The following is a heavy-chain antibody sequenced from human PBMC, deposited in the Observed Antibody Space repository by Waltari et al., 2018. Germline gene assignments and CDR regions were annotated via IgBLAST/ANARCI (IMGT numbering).Heavy chain of an antibody. J-gene: IGHJ4*02. CDR2: IYHSGST. D-gene: IGHD2-15*01. V-gene: IGHV4-38-2*01. CDR1: GYSISSGYY. Sequence: QVQLQESGPGLVKPSETLSLTCAVSGYSISSGYYWGWIRQHPGTGLERIGSIYHSGSTYYNPSLKSRVTISRDNAKNSLYLQMNSLRAEDTAVYYCASSTLWVVVAADFDYWGQGTLVTVSS. CDR3: ASSTLWVVVAADFDY.